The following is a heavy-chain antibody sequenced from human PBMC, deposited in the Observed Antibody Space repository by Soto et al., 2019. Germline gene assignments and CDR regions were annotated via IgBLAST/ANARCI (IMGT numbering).Heavy chain of an antibody. D-gene: IGHD2-2*01. J-gene: IGHJ4*02. CDR3: ARGPKYQLGGFDY. CDR1: GGSFSGYY. CDR2: INHSGST. V-gene: IGHV4-34*01. Sequence: QVQLQQWGAGLLKPSETLSLTCAVYGGSFSGYYWSWIRQPPGKGLEWIGEINHSGSTNYNPSLKSRVTISVDTSKHQFSLKLSSVTAADTAVYYCARGPKYQLGGFDYWGQGTLVTVSS.